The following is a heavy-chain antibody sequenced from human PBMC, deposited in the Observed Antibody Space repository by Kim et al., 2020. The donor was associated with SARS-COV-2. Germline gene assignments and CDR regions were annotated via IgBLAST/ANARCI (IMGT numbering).Heavy chain of an antibody. CDR1: GFTFSSYA. Sequence: GGSLRLSCAASGFTFSSYAMSWVRQAPGKGLEWVSAISGSGGSTYYADSVKGRFTISRDNSKNTLYLQMNSLRAEDTAVYYCAKASPGYSGYENYYYYGMDVWGQGTTVTVSS. V-gene: IGHV3-23*01. CDR3: AKASPGYSGYENYYYYGMDV. D-gene: IGHD5-12*01. J-gene: IGHJ6*02. CDR2: ISGSGGST.